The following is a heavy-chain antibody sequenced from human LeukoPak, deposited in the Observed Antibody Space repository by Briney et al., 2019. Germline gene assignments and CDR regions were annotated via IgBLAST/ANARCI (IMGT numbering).Heavy chain of an antibody. CDR2: INTNTGNP. CDR3: ARDYTLAVGTTTYFQH. V-gene: IGHV7-4-1*01. J-gene: IGHJ1*01. CDR1: GYTFSIYA. Sequence: ASVKVSCKASGYTFSIYALIWVRQAPGQGLELMGWINTNTGNPTYAQGFSGRFVFSLDTSVSTAYLQIRSLKAEDTAVYYCARDYTLAVGTTTYFQHWGQGTLVTVSS. D-gene: IGHD1-26*01.